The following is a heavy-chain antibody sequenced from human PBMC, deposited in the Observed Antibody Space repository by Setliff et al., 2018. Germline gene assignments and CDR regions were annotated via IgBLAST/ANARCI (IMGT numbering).Heavy chain of an antibody. J-gene: IGHJ6*03. Sequence: GGSLRLSCTVSGFIFGDYAMSWFRQAPGKGLEWVGFIRSKVYGGTTEYAASVKGRVTMSRDDSKSIAYLQMSSLKMEDTAVYYCTRERYGRKYYMDVWGKGTKVTVSS. D-gene: IGHD5-18*01. CDR2: IRSKVYGGTT. CDR1: GFIFGDYA. CDR3: TRERYGRKYYMDV. V-gene: IGHV3-49*03.